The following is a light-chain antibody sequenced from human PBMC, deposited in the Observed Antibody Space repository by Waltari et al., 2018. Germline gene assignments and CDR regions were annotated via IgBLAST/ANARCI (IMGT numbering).Light chain of an antibody. J-gene: IGKJ5*01. CDR3: QQYDNLPVT. CDR1: QDISNY. V-gene: IGKV1-33*01. CDR2: DAS. Sequence: DIQLTQSPSSLSASVGDRVTNTCQASQDISNYLNWYQQNPGKAPKLLIYDASNLETGVPSRFSGSGSGTDFTFTISSLQPEDIATYYCQQYDNLPVTFGQGTRLEIK.